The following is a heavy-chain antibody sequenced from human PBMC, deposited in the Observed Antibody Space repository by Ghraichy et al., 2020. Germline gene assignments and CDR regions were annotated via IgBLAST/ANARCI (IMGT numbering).Heavy chain of an antibody. J-gene: IGHJ4*02. CDR1: GGSISSYY. V-gene: IGHV4-59*01. Sequence: SETLSLTCTVSGGSISSYYWSWIRQPPGKGLEWIGYIYYSGSTNYNPSLKSRVTISVDTSKNQFSLKLSSVTAADTAVYYCARGQIPIVSGTYFDYWGQGTLVTVSS. D-gene: IGHD2/OR15-2a*01. CDR2: IYYSGST. CDR3: ARGQIPIVSGTYFDY.